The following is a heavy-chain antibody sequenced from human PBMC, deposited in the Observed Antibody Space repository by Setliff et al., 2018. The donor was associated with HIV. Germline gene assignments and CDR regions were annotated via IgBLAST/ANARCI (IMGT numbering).Heavy chain of an antibody. CDR1: GGSISSYY. Sequence: SETLSLTCTVSGGSISSYYWSWIRQPPGKGLEWIGYIYYSGSTNYNPSLKSRVTISVDTSKNQFSLKLSPVTAADTAVYYCARGVSGYGEIRYFFYYYYMDVWGKGTTVTVSS. D-gene: IGHD3-9*01. J-gene: IGHJ6*03. CDR3: ARGVSGYGEIRYFFYYYYMDV. CDR2: IYYSGST. V-gene: IGHV4-59*08.